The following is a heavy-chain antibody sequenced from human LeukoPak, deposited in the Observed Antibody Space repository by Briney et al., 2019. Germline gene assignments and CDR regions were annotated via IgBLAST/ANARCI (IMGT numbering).Heavy chain of an antibody. V-gene: IGHV4-59*12. CDR2: IFYSGSP. CDR1: GDSISSYY. CDR3: ARVGHIVAAGTYDY. Sequence: SETLSLTCTVSGDSISSYYWRWIRQPPGKGLEWIGNIFYSGSPNYNPSLKSRVTTSFDTSKNQFSLKLSFVTAADTAVYYCARVGHIVAAGTYDYWGQGTLVTVSS. D-gene: IGHD6-13*01. J-gene: IGHJ4*02.